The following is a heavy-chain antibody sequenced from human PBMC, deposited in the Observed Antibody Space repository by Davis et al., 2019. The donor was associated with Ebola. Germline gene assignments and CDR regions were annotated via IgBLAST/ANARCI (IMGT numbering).Heavy chain of an antibody. CDR3: VKNSGWYKLDC. J-gene: IGHJ4*02. Sequence: GKSLKISCTASGFTFNNYWMTWVRQAPGKGLEWVANIKGDGSQIGYAGSVKGRFTISRDNGKKSLFLQMDSLRGEDTAVYYCVKNSGWYKLDCWGQGILVTVSS. CDR1: GFTFNNYW. CDR2: IKGDGSQI. V-gene: IGHV3-7*01. D-gene: IGHD6-19*01.